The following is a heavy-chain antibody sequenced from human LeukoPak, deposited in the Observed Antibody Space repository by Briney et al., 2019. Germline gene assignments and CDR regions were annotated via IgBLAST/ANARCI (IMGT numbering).Heavy chain of an antibody. CDR3: ARSYCSGGRCYWYYFDY. Sequence: ASVKVSCKASGYTFTSYHINWVRQATGQGLEWVGWMNPNNSDIGYAQKFQGRVTMTRNTSIGTAYMELSSLRSEDTAVYYCARSYCSGGRCYWYYFDYWGQGTLVTVSS. CDR1: GYTFTSYH. V-gene: IGHV1-8*01. D-gene: IGHD2-15*01. CDR2: MNPNNSDI. J-gene: IGHJ4*02.